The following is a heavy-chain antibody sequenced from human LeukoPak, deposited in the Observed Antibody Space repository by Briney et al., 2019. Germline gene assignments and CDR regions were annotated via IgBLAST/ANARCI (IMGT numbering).Heavy chain of an antibody. CDR2: VSSSSSYI. CDR1: GFTFSSYS. V-gene: IGHV3-21*01. D-gene: IGHD6-19*01. J-gene: IGHJ4*02. Sequence: GGSLRLSCAGSGFTFSSYSMNWVRQAPGKGLEWVSSVSSSSSYIYYADSVEGRFTISRDNAKNSLYLQMNSLRAEDTAVYYCASYLGGAVAGLFDYWGQGTLVTVSS. CDR3: ASYLGGAVAGLFDY.